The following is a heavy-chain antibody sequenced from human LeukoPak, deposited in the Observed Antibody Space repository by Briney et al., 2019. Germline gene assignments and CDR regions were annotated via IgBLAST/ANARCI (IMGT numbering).Heavy chain of an antibody. Sequence: ASLKDSCKASGGTVSSYAISWVRQAPGQGLEWMGGIIPIFGTANHAQKCQGRVTITTDESRSTAYMELSSLRSDDTAVYYCARVRGYSYGYRSFPFDYWGQGTLVTVSS. CDR3: ARVRGYSYGYRSFPFDY. V-gene: IGHV1-69*05. D-gene: IGHD5-18*01. J-gene: IGHJ4*02. CDR1: GGTVSSYA. CDR2: IIPIFGTA.